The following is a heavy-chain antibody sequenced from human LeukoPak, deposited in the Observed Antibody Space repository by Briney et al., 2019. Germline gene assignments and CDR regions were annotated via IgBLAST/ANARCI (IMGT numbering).Heavy chain of an antibody. J-gene: IGHJ4*02. CDR3: AREAGLYDSSGYFDY. V-gene: IGHV1-69*05. CDR1: GGTFSNYA. D-gene: IGHD3-22*01. CDR2: IIPIFGTA. Sequence: SVTVSCKACGGTFSNYAIRWVGQAPGRGLAGMGGIIPIFGTANYAQKFQGRVTITTDESTSTAYMELSSLRSEDTAVYYCAREAGLYDSSGYFDYWGQGTLVTVSS.